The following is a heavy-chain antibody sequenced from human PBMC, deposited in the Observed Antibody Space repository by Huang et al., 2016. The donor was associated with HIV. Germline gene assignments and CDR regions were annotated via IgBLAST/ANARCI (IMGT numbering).Heavy chain of an antibody. CDR2: IRSTASGGTT. J-gene: IGHJ4*02. CDR1: GFTFGVYA. D-gene: IGHD3-3*01. CDR3: TRENYDFWSGYYKYYFDY. V-gene: IGHV3-49*05. Sequence: EVQLVESGGGLVKPGRSLRLSCTASGFTFGVYALGWFRQAPGKGLEWVGFIRSTASGGTTEDAASVKGRFNISRDDSKSIAYLQMNSLKSEDTAVYYCTRENYDFWSGYYKYYFDYWGQGTLVTVSS.